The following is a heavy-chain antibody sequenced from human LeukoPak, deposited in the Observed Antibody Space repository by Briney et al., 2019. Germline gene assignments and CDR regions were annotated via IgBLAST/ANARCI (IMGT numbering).Heavy chain of an antibody. Sequence: GGSLRLSCAASGFTFDDYGMSWVRQAPGKGLEWVSGINWNGGSTGYADSVKGRFTISRDNAKNSLYLQMNSLRAEDTALYYCARDRQWLATLDAFDIWGQGTMVTVSS. J-gene: IGHJ3*02. CDR3: ARDRQWLATLDAFDI. CDR1: GFTFDDYG. V-gene: IGHV3-20*04. CDR2: INWNGGST. D-gene: IGHD6-19*01.